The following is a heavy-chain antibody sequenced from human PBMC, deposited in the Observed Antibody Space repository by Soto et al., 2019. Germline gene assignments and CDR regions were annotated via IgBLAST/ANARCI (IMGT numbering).Heavy chain of an antibody. CDR1: GFTFSSYA. CDR2: ISGSGGST. CDR3: AKDKPSKAAAGQYNWFDP. V-gene: IGHV3-23*01. Sequence: GGSLRLSCAASGFTFSSYAMSWVRQAPGKGLEWVSAISGSGGSTYYADSVKGRFTISRDNSKNTLYLQMNSLRAEDTAVYYCAKDKPSKAAAGQYNWFDPWGQGTLVTVSS. J-gene: IGHJ5*02. D-gene: IGHD6-13*01.